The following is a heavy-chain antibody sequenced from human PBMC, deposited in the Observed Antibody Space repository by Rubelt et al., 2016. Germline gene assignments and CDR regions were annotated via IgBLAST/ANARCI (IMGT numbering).Heavy chain of an antibody. V-gene: IGHV1-2*02. D-gene: IGHD2-8*02. Sequence: QVQLVQSGAEVKTPGASVKVSCKTSGYTFSDYYLHWVRQAPGQGLEWMGWVNPNSAGTYYAQKFTGRVTMTREASISTAYMELSSLTSDDTAVYYCARSLRTEAYWGQGTLVTVSS. CDR2: VNPNSAGT. CDR1: GYTFSDYY. CDR3: ARSLRTEAY. J-gene: IGHJ4*02.